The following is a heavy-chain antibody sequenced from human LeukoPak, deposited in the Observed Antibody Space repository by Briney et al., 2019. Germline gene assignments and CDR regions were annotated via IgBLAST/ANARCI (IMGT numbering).Heavy chain of an antibody. CDR3: ARVGRYSGSFNYFDY. V-gene: IGHV3-53*01. Sequence: GGSLRLSCAASGFTVSSNYMSWVRQRPPHGLEWVSVIYSGGSTYYSDSVKGRFTISRDNSKNTLYLQMNSLRAEDTAVYYCARVGRYSGSFNYFDYWGQGTLVTVSS. CDR2: IYSGGST. D-gene: IGHD1-26*01. J-gene: IGHJ4*02. CDR1: GFTVSSNY.